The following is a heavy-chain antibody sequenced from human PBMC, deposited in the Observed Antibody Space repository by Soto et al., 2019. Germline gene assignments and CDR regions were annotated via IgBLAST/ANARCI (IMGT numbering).Heavy chain of an antibody. CDR1: GGTISRYY. CDR2: MYNTGGT. Sequence: QVQLQESGPGLVKPSETLSLTCTVSGGTISRYYWSWIRQPPGKGLEWIGYMYNTGGTVNNPASKRRVTTSVGTSKSQFSLKLNSVTAADTAVYYCARDLWGYCGTDCYPLDVWGQGTTVTVSS. J-gene: IGHJ6*02. D-gene: IGHD2-21*02. V-gene: IGHV4-59*01. CDR3: ARDLWGYCGTDCYPLDV.